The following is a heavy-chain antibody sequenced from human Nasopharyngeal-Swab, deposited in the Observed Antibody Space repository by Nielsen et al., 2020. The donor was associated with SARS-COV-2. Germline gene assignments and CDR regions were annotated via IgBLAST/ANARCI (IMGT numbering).Heavy chain of an antibody. V-gene: IGHV5-10-1*01. J-gene: IGHJ4*02. CDR2: VDPSDSYT. Sequence: GESLKIPCKGSGYSFTSYWISWVRQMPGKGLEWMGRVDPSDSYTNYSPSFQGHVTISADKSISTAYLQWSSLKAPDTAMYYCARQYSSRIDYWGQGTLVTVSS. D-gene: IGHD6-13*01. CDR1: GYSFTSYW. CDR3: ARQYSSRIDY.